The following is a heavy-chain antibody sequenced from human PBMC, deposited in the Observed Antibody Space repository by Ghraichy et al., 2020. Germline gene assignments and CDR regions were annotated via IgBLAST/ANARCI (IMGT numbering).Heavy chain of an antibody. CDR1: GYSFTGYF. J-gene: IGHJ4*02. D-gene: IGHD5-18*01. CDR3: ARQYSYGLDY. CDR2: INPNSGGA. Sequence: ASVKVSCKVSGYSFTGYFIHWVRQAPGQGLEWMGWINPNSGGASYTQKFQVRVTMTRDTSISTVYMELTRLRSDDTAVYYCARQYSYGLDYWGQGTLVTVSS. V-gene: IGHV1-2*02.